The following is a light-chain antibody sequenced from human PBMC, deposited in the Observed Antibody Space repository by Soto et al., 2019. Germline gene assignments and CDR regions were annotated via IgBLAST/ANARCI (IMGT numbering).Light chain of an antibody. V-gene: IGLV2-14*01. CDR3: SSYSTSSTLL. CDR1: RSDVGDYNF. Sequence: QSALTQPASVFGSPGQSITISCTGTRSDVGDYNFVSWYQQHPGKAPKLMIFEVSNRPSGVSNRFSGSKSGNTASLTISGLQADDEADYYCSSYSTSSTLLFGGGTKLTVL. CDR2: EVS. J-gene: IGLJ2*01.